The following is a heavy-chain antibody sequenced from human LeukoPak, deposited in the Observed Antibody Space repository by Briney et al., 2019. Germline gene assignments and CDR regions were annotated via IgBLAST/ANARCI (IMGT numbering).Heavy chain of an antibody. CDR1: GFTFSTYA. J-gene: IGHJ4*02. V-gene: IGHV3-23*01. CDR3: AKDKGAVTGTFDY. CDR2: LTGGGGGT. D-gene: IGHD1-14*01. Sequence: PGGSLRLSCAASGFTFSTYAMSWVRQAPGKGLEWVSGLTGGGGGTSYPDSVKGRFTISRDNSKNTLYLQMNSLRAEDTAVYYCAKDKGAVTGTFDYWGQGTLVTVSS.